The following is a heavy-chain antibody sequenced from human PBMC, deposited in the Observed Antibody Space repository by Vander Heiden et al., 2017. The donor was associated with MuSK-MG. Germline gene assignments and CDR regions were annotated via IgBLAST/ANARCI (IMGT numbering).Heavy chain of an antibody. CDR3: ARAYYYGSGSPNWFDP. Sequence: EVQLLESGGGLVQPGGSLRLSWAASGFTFSSYAMSWVRQAPGKGLEWVSAISGSGGSTYYADSVKGRFTISRDNSKNTLYLQMNSLRAEDTAVYYCARAYYYGSGSPNWFDPWGQGTLVTVSS. V-gene: IGHV3-23*01. CDR1: GFTFSSYA. CDR2: ISGSGGST. D-gene: IGHD3-10*01. J-gene: IGHJ5*02.